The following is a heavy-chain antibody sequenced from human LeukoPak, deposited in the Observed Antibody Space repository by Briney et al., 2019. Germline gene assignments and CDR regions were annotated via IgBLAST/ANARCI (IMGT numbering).Heavy chain of an antibody. CDR2: INPNSGGT. J-gene: IGHJ5*02. CDR3: ARVGSGWYNWFDP. CDR1: GYTFTGYY. V-gene: IGHV1-2*06. D-gene: IGHD6-19*01. Sequence: ASVKVSCKAPGYTFTGYYMHWVRQAPGQGLEWMGRINPNSGGTNYAQKFQGRVTMTRDTSISTAYMELSRLRSDDTAVYYCARVGSGWYNWFDPWGQGTLVTVSS.